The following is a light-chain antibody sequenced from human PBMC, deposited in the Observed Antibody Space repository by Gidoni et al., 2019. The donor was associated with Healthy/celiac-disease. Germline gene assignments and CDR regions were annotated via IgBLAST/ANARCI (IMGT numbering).Light chain of an antibody. CDR3: SSYTSSSTYV. CDR2: DVS. J-gene: IGLJ1*01. Sequence: QSALTQPASVSGSPGQSITISCTGTISDVCGYNYVSWYQQHPGKAPKLMIYDVSNRPSGVSNRFSGSKSGNTASLTISGLQAEDEADYYCSSYTSSSTYVFGTGTKVTVL. CDR1: ISDVCGYNY. V-gene: IGLV2-14*01.